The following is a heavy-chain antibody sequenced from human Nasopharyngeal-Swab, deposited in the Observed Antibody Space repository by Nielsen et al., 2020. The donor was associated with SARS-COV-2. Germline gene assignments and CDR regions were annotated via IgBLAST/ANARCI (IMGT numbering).Heavy chain of an antibody. D-gene: IGHD2-15*01. CDR1: GFTFDDYA. V-gene: IGHV3-9*01. CDR2: ISWNSVSI. J-gene: IGHJ4*02. CDR3: ARDLRLNEEDHY. Sequence: SLKISCAASGFTFDDYAMHWVRQAPGKGLEWVSGISWNSVSIGYADSVKGRFTISRDNSKNTLYLQMNSLRAEDTAVYYCARDLRLNEEDHYWGQGTLVTVSS.